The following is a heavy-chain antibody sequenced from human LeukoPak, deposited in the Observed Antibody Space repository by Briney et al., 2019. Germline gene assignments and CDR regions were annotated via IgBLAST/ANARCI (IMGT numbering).Heavy chain of an antibody. V-gene: IGHV4-39*01. Sequence: SETLSLTCTVSGGSISSSSYYWGWIRQPPGKGLEWIGSIYYSGSTYYNPSLKSRVTISVDTSKNKFSLKLSSVTAADTAVYYCARRIGLVTPNAFDIWGQGTMVTVSS. CDR2: IYYSGST. CDR3: ARRIGLVTPNAFDI. CDR1: GGSISSSSYY. D-gene: IGHD2-21*01. J-gene: IGHJ3*02.